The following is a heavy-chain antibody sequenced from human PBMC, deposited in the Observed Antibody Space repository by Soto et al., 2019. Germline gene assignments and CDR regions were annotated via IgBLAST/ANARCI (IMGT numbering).Heavy chain of an antibody. CDR3: ARFSFRGVPNNGFYP. J-gene: IGHJ5*02. D-gene: IGHD3-16*01. V-gene: IGHV5-10-1*01. Sequence: PGESLKISCKGSGYSFTNYWITWVRQMPGEGLEWMGRIDPSDSYTNYSPSFQGHVTISADKSTSTAYLQWSSLKAADTAMYYCARFSFRGVPNNGFYPWGQGNLVTVSS. CDR2: IDPSDSYT. CDR1: GYSFTNYW.